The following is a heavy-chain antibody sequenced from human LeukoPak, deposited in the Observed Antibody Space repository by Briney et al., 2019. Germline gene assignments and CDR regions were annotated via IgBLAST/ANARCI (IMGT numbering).Heavy chain of an antibody. D-gene: IGHD1-20*01. CDR3: ARRWNNNFPDY. Sequence: GGSLRLSCAASGFTFSSYSMNWVRQAPGKGLEWVSSISSSSYIYYADSVKGRFTISRDNAKNSLYLQMNSLRAEDTAVYYCARRWNNNFPDYWGQGTLVTVSS. V-gene: IGHV3-21*01. J-gene: IGHJ4*02. CDR2: ISSSSYI. CDR1: GFTFSSYS.